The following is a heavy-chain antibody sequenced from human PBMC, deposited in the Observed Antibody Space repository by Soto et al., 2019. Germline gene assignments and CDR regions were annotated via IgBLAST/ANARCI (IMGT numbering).Heavy chain of an antibody. Sequence: SETLSLTCTVSGGSISSYYWSWIRQPPGKGLEWIGYIYYSGSTNYNPSLKSRVTISVDTSKNQFSLKLSSVTAADTAVYYCARGVEIVYFDYWGQGTLVTVSS. CDR3: ARGVEIVYFDY. CDR2: IYYSGST. J-gene: IGHJ4*02. D-gene: IGHD2-15*01. CDR1: GGSISSYY. V-gene: IGHV4-59*01.